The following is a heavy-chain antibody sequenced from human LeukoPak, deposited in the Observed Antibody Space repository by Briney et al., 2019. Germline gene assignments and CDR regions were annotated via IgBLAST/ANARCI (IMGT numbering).Heavy chain of an antibody. CDR3: AKGHGEQNHLLLDN. CDR2: SNGDGGST. J-gene: IGHJ4*02. CDR1: GCIFDDHT. D-gene: IGHD2-2*01. Sequence: GGSLRLSCVASGCIFDDHTMHWVRQAPGKGLAGVSLSNGDGGSTYFAGPVKGRFTISRDNSKNYLFLQMNSLRTEFSALYYCAKGHGEQNHLLLDNWGQGTLVTVSS. V-gene: IGHV3-43*01.